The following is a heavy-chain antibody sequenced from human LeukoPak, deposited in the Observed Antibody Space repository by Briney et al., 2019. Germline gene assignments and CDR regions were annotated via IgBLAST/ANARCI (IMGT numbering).Heavy chain of an antibody. CDR2: INHSGST. J-gene: IGHJ5*01. CDR1: GGSFSGYY. Sequence: PSETLSLTCAVYGGSFSGYYWSWIRQPPGKGLEWIGEINHSGSTNYNPSLKSRVTISVDTSKNQFSLKLSSVTAADTAVYYCARDIVIIPAAIPWFDSWGQGTLVTVSS. V-gene: IGHV4-34*01. CDR3: ARDIVIIPAAIPWFDS. D-gene: IGHD2-2*01.